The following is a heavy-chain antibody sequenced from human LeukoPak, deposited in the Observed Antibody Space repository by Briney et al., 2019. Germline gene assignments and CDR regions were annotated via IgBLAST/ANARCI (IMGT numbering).Heavy chain of an antibody. CDR3: ARDRYDSSAPGYFDY. CDR2: INPSGGST. D-gene: IGHD3-22*01. CDR1: GYTFTSYY. Sequence: ASVKVSCKASGYTFTSYYMHWVRQAPGQGLEWMGIINPSGGSTSYAQKFQGRVTMTRDMSTSTVYMELSSLRSEDTAVYYCARDRYDSSAPGYFDYWGQGTLVTVSS. J-gene: IGHJ4*02. V-gene: IGHV1-46*01.